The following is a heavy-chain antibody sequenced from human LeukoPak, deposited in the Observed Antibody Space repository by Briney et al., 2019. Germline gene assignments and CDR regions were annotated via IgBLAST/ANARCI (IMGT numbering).Heavy chain of an antibody. CDR2: IYYSGST. CDR1: GGSISSGDYY. V-gene: IGHV4-30-4*01. J-gene: IGHJ3*02. D-gene: IGHD3-10*01. Sequence: SETLSLTCTVSGGSISSGDYYWSWIRQPPGKGLEWIGYIYYSGSTYYNPSLKSRVTISVDTSKNQFSLKLSSVTAADTAMYYCASIHYYGSGSYYNEAHAFDIWGQGTMVTVSS. CDR3: ASIHYYGSGSYYNEAHAFDI.